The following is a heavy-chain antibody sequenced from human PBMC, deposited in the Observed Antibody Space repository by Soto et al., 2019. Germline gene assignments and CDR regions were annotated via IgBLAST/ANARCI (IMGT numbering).Heavy chain of an antibody. D-gene: IGHD3-10*01. V-gene: IGHV1-69*13. J-gene: IGHJ3*02. CDR1: GGTFSSYA. CDR3: ALRMRLLWFGELLYNDAFDI. CDR2: IIPIFGTA. Sequence: SVKVSCKASGGTFSSYAISWVRQAPGQGLEWMGGIIPIFGTANYAQKFQGRVTITADESTSTAYMELSSLRSEDTAVYYCALRMRLLWFGELLYNDAFDIWGQGTMVTVSS.